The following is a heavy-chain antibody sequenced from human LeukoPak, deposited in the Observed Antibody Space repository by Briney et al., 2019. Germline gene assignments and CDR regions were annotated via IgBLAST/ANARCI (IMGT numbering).Heavy chain of an antibody. CDR3: AKQSGYSEYFQH. J-gene: IGHJ1*01. CDR1: GFTFSSYA. CDR2: ISGSGGST. Sequence: GGSLGLXCAASGFTFSSYAMSWVRQAPGKGLEWVSAISGSGGSTYYADSVKGRFTISRDNSKNTLYLQMNSLRAEDTAVYYCAKQSGYSEYFQHWGQGTLVTVSS. V-gene: IGHV3-23*01. D-gene: IGHD3-22*01.